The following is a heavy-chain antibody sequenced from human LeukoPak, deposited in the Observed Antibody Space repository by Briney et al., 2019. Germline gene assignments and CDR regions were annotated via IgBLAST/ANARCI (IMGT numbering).Heavy chain of an antibody. Sequence: SETLSLTCAASGYSISNGYYWAWIRQPPGRVLKWIGSIYYSGRTYYNPSIKSRVTISVDTSRNQFSLKLSSGTAADTAVYYCARGEYYYDSSGSDTTFDYWGQGTLVTVSS. J-gene: IGHJ4*02. V-gene: IGHV4-38-2*01. CDR1: GYSISNGYY. D-gene: IGHD3-22*01. CDR3: ARGEYYYDSSGSDTTFDY. CDR2: IYYSGRT.